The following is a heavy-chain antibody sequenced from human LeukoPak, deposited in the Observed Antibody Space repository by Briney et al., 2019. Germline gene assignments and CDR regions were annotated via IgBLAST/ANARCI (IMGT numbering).Heavy chain of an antibody. CDR3: ARRIVGATTTGYY. CDR2: IYYSGST. CDR1: GGSISSSSYY. V-gene: IGHV4-39*01. Sequence: PSETLSLTCTVSGGSISSSSYYWGWIRQPPGKGLEWIGSIYYSGSTYYNPSLKSRVTISVDTSKDQSSLKLSSVTAADTAVYYCARRIVGATTTGYYWGQGTLVTVSS. J-gene: IGHJ4*02. D-gene: IGHD1-26*01.